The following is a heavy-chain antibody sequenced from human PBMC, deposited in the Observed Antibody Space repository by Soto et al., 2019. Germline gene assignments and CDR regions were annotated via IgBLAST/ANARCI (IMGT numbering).Heavy chain of an antibody. V-gene: IGHV4-30-2*01. D-gene: IGHD1-26*01. CDR3: ARGPWVGPNTVPFES. J-gene: IGHJ4*02. Sequence: SVTMSLTCAVGYGCISSGAYSWSRIRQPPGKGLEWIGCIFHSGTTYYNPSLKSRVTISVDRSKDQFSLKLSSVTAADTALYYCARGPWVGPNTVPFESWGKGTLVTVSS. CDR2: IFHSGTT. CDR1: YGCISSGAYS.